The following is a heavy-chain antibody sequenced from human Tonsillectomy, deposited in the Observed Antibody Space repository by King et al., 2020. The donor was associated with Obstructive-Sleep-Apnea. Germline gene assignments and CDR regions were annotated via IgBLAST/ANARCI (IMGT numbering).Heavy chain of an antibody. V-gene: IGHV3-48*04. J-gene: IGHJ4*02. Sequence: EVQLVESGGGLVQPGGSLRLSCAASGFTFSSYSMSWVRQAPGKGLECVSYISSSSSAIYYADSVKGRFTISRDNAKNSLYLQMNSLRAEDTAVYYCARDRRLPGTVYGDYWGQGTLVTVSS. CDR2: ISSSSSAI. D-gene: IGHD3-9*01. CDR3: ARDRRLPGTVYGDY. CDR1: GFTFSSYS.